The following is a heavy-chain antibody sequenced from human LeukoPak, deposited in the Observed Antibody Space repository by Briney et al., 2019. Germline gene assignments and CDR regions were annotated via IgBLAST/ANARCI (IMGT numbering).Heavy chain of an antibody. Sequence: SETLSLTCTVSGDSISSYQWSWIRQPPGQGLEWIGYIYYSGSTNYNPSLKSRVTISVDTSKNQFSLKLSSVTAADTAVYYCATTGYSSSWLARAPFDYWGQGTLVTVSS. CDR1: GDSISSYQ. J-gene: IGHJ4*02. CDR2: IYYSGST. CDR3: ATTGYSSSWLARAPFDY. D-gene: IGHD6-13*01. V-gene: IGHV4-59*12.